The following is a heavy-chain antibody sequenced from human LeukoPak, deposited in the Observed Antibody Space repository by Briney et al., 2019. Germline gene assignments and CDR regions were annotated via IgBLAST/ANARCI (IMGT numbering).Heavy chain of an antibody. V-gene: IGHV1-69*04. CDR3: AHTRGIAVAGKRVDAFDI. CDR2: IIPILGIA. D-gene: IGHD6-19*01. Sequence: GASVKVSCKASGGTFSSYAISWVRQAPGQGLEWMGRIIPILGIANYAQKFQGRVTITADKFTSTAYMELSSLRSEDTAVYYCAHTRGIAVAGKRVDAFDIWGQGTMVTVSS. J-gene: IGHJ3*02. CDR1: GGTFSSYA.